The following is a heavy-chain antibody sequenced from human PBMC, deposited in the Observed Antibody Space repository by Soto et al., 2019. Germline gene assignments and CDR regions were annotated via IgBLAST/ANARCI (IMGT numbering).Heavy chain of an antibody. Sequence: GGSLRLSCAVSGFSFSPYGFHWARQAPGRGLEWVAVVSYDGRNNFYADSVKGRFTISRDNSKNTVYLQMNSLRADDTAVYYCVKGPRMAAANRYYGMDIWGQGTTVTVSS. D-gene: IGHD2-15*01. V-gene: IGHV3-30*18. CDR1: GFSFSPYG. J-gene: IGHJ6*02. CDR3: VKGPRMAAANRYYGMDI. CDR2: VSYDGRNN.